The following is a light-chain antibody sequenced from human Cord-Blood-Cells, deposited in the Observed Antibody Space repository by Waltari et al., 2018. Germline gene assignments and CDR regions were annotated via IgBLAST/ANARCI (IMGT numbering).Light chain of an antibody. V-gene: IGKV1-8*01. J-gene: IGKJ1*01. Sequence: AIRMTQSPSSLSASTGDRVTITCRASQGISSYLAWYQQKPGKAHKLLIYAASTLQSGVPSRFSGSVSGTDFTLTISCLQSEDFATYYCQQYYSYPRTFGQGTKVEIK. CDR3: QQYYSYPRT. CDR1: QGISSY. CDR2: AAS.